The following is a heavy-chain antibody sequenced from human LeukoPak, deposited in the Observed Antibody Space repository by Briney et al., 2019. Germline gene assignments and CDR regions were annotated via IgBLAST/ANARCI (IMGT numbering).Heavy chain of an antibody. J-gene: IGHJ4*02. CDR1: GFTFSSYG. CDR3: ASLAAGGVY. D-gene: IGHD6-13*01. V-gene: IGHV3-33*01. CDR2: IWYDGSNK. Sequence: SGRSLRFSCAASGFTFSSYGMDWVPQAPGKGLVGVAVIWYDGSNKYYADSVKGRFTISRDNSKNTLYLQMNSLRAEDTAVYYCASLAAGGVYWGQGTLVPVSS.